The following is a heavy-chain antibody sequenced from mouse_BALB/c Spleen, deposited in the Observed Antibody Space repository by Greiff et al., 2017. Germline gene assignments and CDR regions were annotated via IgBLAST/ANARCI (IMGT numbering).Heavy chain of an antibody. J-gene: IGHJ3*01. D-gene: IGHD2-2*01. CDR1: GFNIKDTY. CDR2: IDPANGNT. V-gene: IGHV14-3*02. Sequence: EVQLQQSGAELVKPGASVKLSCTASGFNIKDTYMHWVQQRPEQGLEWIGRIDPANGNTKYDPKFQGKATITADTASNTAYLQLSSLTSEDTAVYYCARGYYGYDRWFAYWGQGTLVTVSA. CDR3: ARGYYGYDRWFAY.